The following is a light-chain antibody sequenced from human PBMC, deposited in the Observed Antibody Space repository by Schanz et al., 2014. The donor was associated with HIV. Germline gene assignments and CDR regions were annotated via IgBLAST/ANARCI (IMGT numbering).Light chain of an antibody. J-gene: IGLJ2*01. Sequence: QSALTQPASVSGSPGQSITISCTGTSSDVGGSDSVSWFQQNPGKAPKLMIYDVNKRPSGVPDRFSGSKSGYTASLTISGLQADDEADYYCSSYTTSSTLVFGGGTKLTVL. CDR2: DVN. V-gene: IGLV2-14*03. CDR3: SSYTTSSTLV. CDR1: SSDVGGSDS.